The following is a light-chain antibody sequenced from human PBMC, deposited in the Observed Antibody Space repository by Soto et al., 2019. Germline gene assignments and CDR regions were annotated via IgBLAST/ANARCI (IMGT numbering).Light chain of an antibody. CDR2: AAS. V-gene: IGKV1D-12*01. Sequence: DIQMTQSPSSVSAPVEDRVTITVRASQGITSWLGWYHQKPGKAPKLLIYAASSLQRGVPSRFSGSGSGTDFTLIISSLQPEDFATYYCQQANSFPFTFGGGTKVEIK. CDR1: QGITSW. CDR3: QQANSFPFT. J-gene: IGKJ4*01.